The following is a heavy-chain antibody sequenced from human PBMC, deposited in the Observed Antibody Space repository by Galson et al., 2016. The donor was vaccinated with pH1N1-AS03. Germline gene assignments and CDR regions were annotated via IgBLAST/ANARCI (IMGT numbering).Heavy chain of an antibody. V-gene: IGHV3-23*01. D-gene: IGHD3-10*01. CDR3: ASGVISPDY. Sequence: SLRLSCAGSGFLVSNYAMSWVRQAPGKGPEWVSAISGGVHNTYHADSVRGRFTISRDSSKNTLYLQMNSLRAEDTAVYYCASGVISPDYWGQGTLVTVSS. CDR1: GFLVSNYA. J-gene: IGHJ4*02. CDR2: ISGGVHNT.